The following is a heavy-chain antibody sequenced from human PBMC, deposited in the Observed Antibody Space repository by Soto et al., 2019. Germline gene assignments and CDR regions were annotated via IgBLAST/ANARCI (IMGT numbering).Heavy chain of an antibody. J-gene: IGHJ5*02. V-gene: IGHV4-61*01. CDR1: GGSVRDGSYY. CDR3: AGYNWNYYFDP. D-gene: IGHD1-7*01. Sequence: SETLSLTCTVSGGSVRDGSYYWAWLRQPPGKGLEWIGHIYHSGSTIYNPSLKSRVTISIDTSKSQFSLNLNSMTAADTAVYYCAGYNWNYYFDPWGQGTLVTV. CDR2: IYHSGST.